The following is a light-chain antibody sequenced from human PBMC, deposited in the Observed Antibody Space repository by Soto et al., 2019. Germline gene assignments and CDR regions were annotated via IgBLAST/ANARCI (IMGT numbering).Light chain of an antibody. CDR1: QSISSS. CDR3: QQRDHIPMYT. J-gene: IGKJ2*01. V-gene: IGKV1-39*01. CDR2: AAS. Sequence: DIQMTQSPPSLSASIGDSVTFTCRASQSISSSLNWYQHKPGKAPNLLIYAASSLQTGVPSRFSGSGSGTDFSLTISSLQPEDFATYYCQQRDHIPMYTFGKGNDLEIK.